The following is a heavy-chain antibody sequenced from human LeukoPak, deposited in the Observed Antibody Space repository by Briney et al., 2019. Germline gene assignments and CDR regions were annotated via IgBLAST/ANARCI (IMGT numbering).Heavy chain of an antibody. J-gene: IGHJ4*02. V-gene: IGHV1-2*02. CDR2: INPNSGGT. CDR1: GYTFTGYY. CDR3: ARDYGSGSYYKSPHIDY. Sequence: ASVKVSCKASGYTFTGYYMHWVRQAPGQGLEWMGWINPNSGGTNYAQKFQGRVTMTRDTSISTAYMELSRLRSDDTAVYYCARDYGSGSYYKSPHIDYWGQGTLVTVSS. D-gene: IGHD3-10*01.